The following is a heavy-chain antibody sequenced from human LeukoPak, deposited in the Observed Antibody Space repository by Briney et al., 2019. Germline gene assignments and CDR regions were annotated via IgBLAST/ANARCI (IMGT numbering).Heavy chain of an antibody. CDR1: GGSISSGGYY. D-gene: IGHD5-18*01. V-gene: IGHV4-61*08. J-gene: IGHJ4*02. CDR2: IYTSGST. CDR3: AREADTYSYGREVY. Sequence: KPSETLSLTCTVSGGSISSGGYYWSWIRQHPGKGLEWIGYIYTSGSTNYNPSLKSRVTMSVDTSKNQFSLKLTSVTAADTAVYYCAREADTYSYGREVYWGQGTLVTVSS.